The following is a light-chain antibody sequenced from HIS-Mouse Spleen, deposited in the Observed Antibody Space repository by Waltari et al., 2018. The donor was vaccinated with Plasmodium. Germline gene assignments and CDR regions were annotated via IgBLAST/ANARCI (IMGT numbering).Light chain of an antibody. CDR3: YSAADNNRV. J-gene: IGLJ3*02. CDR1: VLAKKKY. Sequence: SYELTQPSSVSVSPGQTARITCSGDVLAKKKYARWFQQKPGQAPVLVIYKDSERPSGSPERFSGSRSGTTVTLTIRGAQVEDEAEYYCYSAADNNRVFGGGTKLTVL. CDR2: KDS. V-gene: IGLV3-27*01.